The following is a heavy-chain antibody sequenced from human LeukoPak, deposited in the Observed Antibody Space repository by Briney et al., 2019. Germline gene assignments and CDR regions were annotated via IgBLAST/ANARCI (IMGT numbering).Heavy chain of an antibody. CDR1: GGSISYYY. V-gene: IGHV4-4*07. J-gene: IGHJ4*02. CDR3: ARDKDGFHVDY. D-gene: IGHD5-24*01. CDR2: IYSSGTP. Sequence: SETLSLTCTVSGGSISYYYWSWIRQPAGKGLEWIGRIYSSGTPKYNPSLKSRVTMSIDTSKNQFSLMVNSVTADDTAVYYCARDKDGFHVDYWGQGTLVTVSS.